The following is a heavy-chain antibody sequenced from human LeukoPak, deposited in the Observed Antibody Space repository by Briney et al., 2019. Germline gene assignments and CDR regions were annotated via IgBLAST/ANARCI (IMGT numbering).Heavy chain of an antibody. V-gene: IGHV4-39*07. CDR3: ARDSVYDYDYVWGSPDAFDI. D-gene: IGHD3-16*01. Sequence: SETLSLTCTVSGGSISSSSYYWGWIRQPPGEGLEWIGSIYYSGSTYYNPSLKSRVTISVDTSKNQFSLKLSSVTAADTAVYYCARDSVYDYDYVWGSPDAFDIWGQGTMVTVSS. CDR1: GGSISSSSYY. CDR2: IYYSGST. J-gene: IGHJ3*02.